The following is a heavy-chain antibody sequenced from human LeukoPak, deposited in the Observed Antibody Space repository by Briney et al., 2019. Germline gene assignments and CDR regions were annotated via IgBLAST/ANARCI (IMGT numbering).Heavy chain of an antibody. V-gene: IGHV4-59*12. CDR1: GGSISGYY. CDR2: IYYSGST. J-gene: IGHJ5*02. CDR3: ARDGSPLLFNAYTWFDP. D-gene: IGHD3-10*01. Sequence: SETLSLTCTVSGGSISGYYWSWIRQPPGKGLEWIGYIYYSGSTNYNPSLKSRVTISVDTSKNQFSLKLSSVTAADTAVYYCARDGSPLLFNAYTWFDPWGQGTLVTVSS.